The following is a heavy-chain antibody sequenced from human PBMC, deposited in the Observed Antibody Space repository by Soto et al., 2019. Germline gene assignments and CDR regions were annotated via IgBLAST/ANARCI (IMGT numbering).Heavy chain of an antibody. CDR1: GYTFTSYG. Sequence: ASVKVSCKASGYTFTSYGISWVRQAPGQGLEWMGWISAYNGNTNYAQKLQGRVTMTTDTSTSTAYMELRSLRSDDTAVYYCARAMEQQLVRNIYYYYGMDVWGQGTTVTVSS. J-gene: IGHJ6*02. D-gene: IGHD6-13*01. CDR2: ISAYNGNT. CDR3: ARAMEQQLVRNIYYYYGMDV. V-gene: IGHV1-18*01.